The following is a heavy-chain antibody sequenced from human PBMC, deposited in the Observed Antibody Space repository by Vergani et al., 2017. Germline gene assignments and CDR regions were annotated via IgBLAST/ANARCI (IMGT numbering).Heavy chain of an antibody. J-gene: IGHJ6*03. V-gene: IGHV4-38-2*01. CDR1: GYSISSGYY. CDR3: AGLSSALPPWGGLYYYMDV. CDR2: IYHSGST. Sequence: QVQLQESGPGLVKPSETLSLTCAVSGYSISSGYYWGWIRQPPGKGLEWIGSIYHSGSTYYNPSLKSRVTISVDTSKNQFSLKLSSVPVADPAVYYCAGLSSALPPWGGLYYYMDVWGKGTTVTVSS. D-gene: IGHD3-3*01.